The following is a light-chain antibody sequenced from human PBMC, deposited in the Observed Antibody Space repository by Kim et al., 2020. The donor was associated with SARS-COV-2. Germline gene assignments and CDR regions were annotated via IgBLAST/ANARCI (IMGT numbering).Light chain of an antibody. CDR3: GTWDSSLSAVV. V-gene: IGLV1-51*01. J-gene: IGLJ2*01. Sequence: GQKVTFSCSECSSNFGKTYRSWYQQLPTTAPKLLIYDNNERPSGIPDRFSGSKSGTSATLGITGLQTGDEADYYCGTWDSSLSAVVFGGGTQLTVL. CDR1: SSNFGKTY. CDR2: DNN.